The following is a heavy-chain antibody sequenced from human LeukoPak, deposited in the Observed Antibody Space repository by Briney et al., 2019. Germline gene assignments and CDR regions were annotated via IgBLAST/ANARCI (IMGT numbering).Heavy chain of an antibody. CDR1: GFTFSSHW. CDR3: VRSLQGAYDV. Sequence: PGGSLGLSCAASGFTFSSHWMSWVRQAPGKGLEWVAKIKADGSEQYYVDSVRGRFTISRDNAKNSLYLQMTSLRVEDTAVYYCVRSLQGAYDVWGQGTMVTVSS. J-gene: IGHJ3*01. CDR2: IKADGSEQ. D-gene: IGHD5-24*01. V-gene: IGHV3-7*01.